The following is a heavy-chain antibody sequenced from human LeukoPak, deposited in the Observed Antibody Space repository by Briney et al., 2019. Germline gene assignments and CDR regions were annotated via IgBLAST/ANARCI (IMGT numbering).Heavy chain of an antibody. CDR3: AKGPGGLLTYYYYYMDV. V-gene: IGHV3-64*01. Sequence: GGSLRLSCAASGFTFSSYAMHWVRQAPGKGLEYVSAISSNGGSTYYANSVKGRFTISRDNSKNTLYLQMGSLRAEDTAVYYCAKGPGGLLTYYYYYMDVWGKGTTVTISS. D-gene: IGHD2-15*01. CDR1: GFTFSSYA. J-gene: IGHJ6*03. CDR2: ISSNGGST.